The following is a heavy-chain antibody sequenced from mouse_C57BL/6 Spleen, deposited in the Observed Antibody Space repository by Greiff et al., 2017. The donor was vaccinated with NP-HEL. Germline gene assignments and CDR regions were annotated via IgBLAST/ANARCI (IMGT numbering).Heavy chain of an antibody. CDR1: GYTFTSYS. D-gene: IGHD4-1*01. CDR3: ASPGTRDY. Sequence: QVQLQQPGAELVKPGASVKLSCKASGYTFTSYSMQWVKQRPGQGLEWIGEIDPSDSYTNYNQKFKGKATLTVDKSSSTAYLQLSRLTSEDSAVYDCASPGTRDYWGQGTTLTVSS. V-gene: IGHV1-50*01. J-gene: IGHJ2*01. CDR2: IDPSDSYT.